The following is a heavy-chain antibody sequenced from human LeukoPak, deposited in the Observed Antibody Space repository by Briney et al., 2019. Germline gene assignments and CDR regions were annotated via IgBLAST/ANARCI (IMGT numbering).Heavy chain of an antibody. CDR1: GFTFSSYA. V-gene: IGHV3-30-3*01. Sequence: PGGSLRLSCAASGFTFSSYAMHWVRQAPGKGLEWVAVISYDGSNKYYADSVKGRFTISRDNSKNTLYLQMSSLRAEDTAVYYCARGDNWFDPWGQGTLVTVSS. J-gene: IGHJ5*02. CDR2: ISYDGSNK. CDR3: ARGDNWFDP.